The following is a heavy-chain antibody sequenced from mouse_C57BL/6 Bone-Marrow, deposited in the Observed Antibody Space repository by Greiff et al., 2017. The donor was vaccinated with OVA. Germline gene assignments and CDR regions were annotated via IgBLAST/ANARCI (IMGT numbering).Heavy chain of an antibody. CDR1: GFNIKDDY. D-gene: IGHD1-1*01. CDR3: TTSGTTVGARYFDV. V-gene: IGHV14-4*01. Sequence: VQLQQSGAELVRPGASVKLSCTASGFNIKDDYMHWVKQRPEQGLEWIGWIDPENGDTEYASKFQGKATITADTSSNTAYLQLSSLTSEDTAVYYCTTSGTTVGARYFDVWGTGTTVTVSS. CDR2: IDPENGDT. J-gene: IGHJ1*03.